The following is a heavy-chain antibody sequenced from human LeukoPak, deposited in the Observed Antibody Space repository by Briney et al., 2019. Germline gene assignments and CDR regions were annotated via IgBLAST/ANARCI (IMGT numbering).Heavy chain of an antibody. CDR3: SKGRAGNCYYDSSDY. Sequence: GGTDTLFCALSGLTFSSYGTRWARQAAGGGRGWLLAISGCGSSTYYAACVEGPSTISRDKSKNTLYLKMNSLRGEETVVYYYSKGRAGNCYYDSSDYWGQGTLVTVSS. J-gene: IGHJ4*02. CDR2: ISGCGSST. V-gene: IGHV3-23*01. D-gene: IGHD3-22*01. CDR1: GLTFSSYG.